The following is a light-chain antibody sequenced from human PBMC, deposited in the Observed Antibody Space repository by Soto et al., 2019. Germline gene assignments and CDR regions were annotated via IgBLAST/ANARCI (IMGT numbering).Light chain of an antibody. Sequence: EIVLTQSPGTLSLSPGERATLSCRASQSVNNNYLAWHQQKPGQAPRLLIRGASSRATGIPDRFSGSGSGTDFTLTISRLEPEDFAVYYCLQYGSSPYTFGQGTKLEI. CDR3: LQYGSSPYT. CDR1: QSVNNNY. V-gene: IGKV3-20*01. CDR2: GAS. J-gene: IGKJ2*01.